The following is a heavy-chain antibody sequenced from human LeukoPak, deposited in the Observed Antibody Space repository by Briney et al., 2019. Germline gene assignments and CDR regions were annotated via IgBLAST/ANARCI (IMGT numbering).Heavy chain of an antibody. J-gene: IGHJ4*02. CDR1: GFTVSSCY. Sequence: GGSLRLSCAASGFTVSSCYMNWVRQAPGKELEWVSVIYTGGGRYYADSVRGRFTISRDTSKNMVFLQMNSLRVEDTAVYYCARGIDYWGRGTLVTVSS. CDR3: ARGIDY. CDR2: IYTGGGR. V-gene: IGHV3-53*01.